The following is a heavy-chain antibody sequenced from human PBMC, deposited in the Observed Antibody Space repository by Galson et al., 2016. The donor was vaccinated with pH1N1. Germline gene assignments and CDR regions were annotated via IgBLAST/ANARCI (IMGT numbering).Heavy chain of an antibody. CDR2: ISYDESNK. V-gene: IGHV3-30*04. D-gene: IGHD3-22*01. Sequence: SLRLSCAATGFTFSRYPMHWVRQAPGKGLEWLAIISYDESNKIYTDSVKGRFTISRDNSKNTLYLLMNSLTAEDTAVYYCARDSAYYYNSYYYNPNWAGNWFGPWGQGTLVTVSS. CDR1: GFTFSRYP. CDR3: ARDSAYYYNSYYYNPNWAGNWFGP. J-gene: IGHJ5*02.